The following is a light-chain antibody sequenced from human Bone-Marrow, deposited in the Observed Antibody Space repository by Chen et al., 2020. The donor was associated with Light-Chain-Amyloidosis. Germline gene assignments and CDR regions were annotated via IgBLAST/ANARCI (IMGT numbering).Light chain of an antibody. CDR3: QVWDRGSDRPV. CDR1: NIGATS. Sequence: SYVLTQPSSVSVAPGQTPTIACGGNNIGATSVHWYQQTPGQAPLLVVYDDSDRPSGIPARLSGANAGNTATLTISRVEAGDEADYYCQVWDRGSDRPVFGGGTKLTVL. J-gene: IGLJ3*02. CDR2: DDS. V-gene: IGLV3-21*02.